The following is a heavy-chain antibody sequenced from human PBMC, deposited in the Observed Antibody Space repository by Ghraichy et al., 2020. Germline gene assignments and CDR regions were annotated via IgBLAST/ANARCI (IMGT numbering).Heavy chain of an antibody. J-gene: IGHJ6*03. V-gene: IGHV4-34*01. D-gene: IGHD3-3*01. CDR1: GGSFSGYS. CDR2: INNSGTT. Sequence: SETLSLTCAVYGGSFSGYSWSWIRQPPGKGLEWIGEINNSGTTNYNPYLRSRLTISVVTSKNQFSLKMTSVTAADTAVYYCARVRHDFWSANRVYYMDGWGKGTTVTVS. CDR3: ARVRHDFWSANRVYYMDG.